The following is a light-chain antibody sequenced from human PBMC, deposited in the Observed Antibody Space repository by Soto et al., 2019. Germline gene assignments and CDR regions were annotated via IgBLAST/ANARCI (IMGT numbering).Light chain of an antibody. CDR1: QSVSSSY. Sequence: EIVLTQSPGTLSLSPGERATLSCRASQSVSSSYFAWYQQKPGPAPRLLIYGASSRATGIPERFSGRGSGTYFTLTSSRLEPEDFAVYYCQQYGSSPGFGQGTRLEIK. CDR3: QQYGSSPG. J-gene: IGKJ5*01. CDR2: GAS. V-gene: IGKV3-20*01.